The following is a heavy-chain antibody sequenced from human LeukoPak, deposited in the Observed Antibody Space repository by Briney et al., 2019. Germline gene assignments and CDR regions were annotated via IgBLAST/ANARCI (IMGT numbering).Heavy chain of an antibody. V-gene: IGHV3-21*01. Sequence: TGGSLRLSCAASGFTFSSYSMNWVRQAPGKGLEWVSSISSSSSYIYYADSVKGRFTISRDNAKNSLYLQMNSLRAEDTAVYYCASVVGADAFDIWGQGTMVTVSS. J-gene: IGHJ3*02. CDR3: ASVVGADAFDI. CDR2: ISSSSSYI. D-gene: IGHD1-26*01. CDR1: GFTFSSYS.